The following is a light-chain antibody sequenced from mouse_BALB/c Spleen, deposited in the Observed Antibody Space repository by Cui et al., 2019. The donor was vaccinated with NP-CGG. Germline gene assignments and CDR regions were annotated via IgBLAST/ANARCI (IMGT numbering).Light chain of an antibody. CDR2: GTN. Sequence: QAVVTQESALPTSPGDRDTLTCRSNTGAVTTSNYAKWVQEKPDHLFTGLIGGTNNRAPGVPARFSGSLIGDKAARTITGAQTEDEAIYFCALWYSNHWVFGGGTKLTVL. CDR1: TGAVTTSNY. CDR3: ALWYSNHWV. V-gene: IGLV1*01. J-gene: IGLJ1*01.